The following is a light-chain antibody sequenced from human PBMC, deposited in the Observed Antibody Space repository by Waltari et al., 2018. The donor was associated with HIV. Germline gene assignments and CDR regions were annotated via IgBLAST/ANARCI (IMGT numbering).Light chain of an antibody. J-gene: IGKJ1*01. CDR3: QQYGSSPWT. Sequence: ELVLTQSPGTLSLSPGERATLASRASQSVSSSYLAWYQQKPGQAPRLLIYGASSRDTGIPDRFSGSGSGTDFTLTISRLEPEDFAVYYCQQYGSSPWTFGQGTKVEIK. CDR2: GAS. CDR1: QSVSSSY. V-gene: IGKV3-20*01.